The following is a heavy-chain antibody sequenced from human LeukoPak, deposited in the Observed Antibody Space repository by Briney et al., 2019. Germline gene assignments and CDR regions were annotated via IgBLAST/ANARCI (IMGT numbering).Heavy chain of an antibody. Sequence: PGGSLRLSCAASGFTFSTYWMSWVRQAPGKGLEWVANIKKDGSEKYYVDSVKGRFTVSRDNAESSLYLQMNSLRAEATAMYYCARDSAGNDYWGQGTLVTVSS. V-gene: IGHV3-7*01. CDR1: GFTFSTYW. D-gene: IGHD6-13*01. CDR3: ARDSAGNDY. J-gene: IGHJ4*02. CDR2: IKKDGSEK.